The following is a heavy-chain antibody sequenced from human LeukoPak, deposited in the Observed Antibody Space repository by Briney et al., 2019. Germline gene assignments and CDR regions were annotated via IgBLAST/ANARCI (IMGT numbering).Heavy chain of an antibody. D-gene: IGHD3-16*01. Sequence: SETLSLTCTVSGGSISGYYWNWIRQPPGKGLEWIGYIYYTRSTNYNSSLWSRVTISVDTSKNQFSLKLSSVTAADTAVYYCARGGYFDYWGQGTLVTVSS. CDR3: ARGGYFDY. CDR2: IYYTRST. J-gene: IGHJ4*02. V-gene: IGHV4-59*08. CDR1: GGSISGYY.